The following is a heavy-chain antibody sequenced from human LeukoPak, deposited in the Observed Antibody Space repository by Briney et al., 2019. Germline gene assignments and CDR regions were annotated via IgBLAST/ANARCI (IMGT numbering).Heavy chain of an antibody. CDR3: ARDRKSGESSEIDF. Sequence: QPGRSLRLSRAASGFTFSNYWVHWVRQAPGKGLVWVSRINRDGSTTNYADSVKGRFTVSRDNAKNTLNLQMNSLRAEDTAVYYCARDRKSGESSEIDFWGQGTLVTVSS. V-gene: IGHV3-74*01. D-gene: IGHD3-10*01. J-gene: IGHJ4*02. CDR2: INRDGSTT. CDR1: GFTFSNYW.